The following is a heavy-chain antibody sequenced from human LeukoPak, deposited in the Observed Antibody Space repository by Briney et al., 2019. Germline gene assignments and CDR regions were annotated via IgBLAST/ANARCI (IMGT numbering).Heavy chain of an antibody. D-gene: IGHD6-19*01. CDR2: IYPGDSDT. V-gene: IGHV5-51*01. CDR3: ARLSSGWYGPWDY. J-gene: IGHJ4*02. CDR1: GYSFTSYW. Sequence: ASVKVSCKASGYSFTSYWIGWVRQMPGKGLEWMGIIYPGDSDTRYSPSFQGQVTISADKSISTAYLQWSSLKASDTAMYYCARLSSGWYGPWDYWGQGTLVTVSS.